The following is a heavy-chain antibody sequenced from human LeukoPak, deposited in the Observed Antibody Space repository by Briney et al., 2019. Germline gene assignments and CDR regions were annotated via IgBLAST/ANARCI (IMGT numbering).Heavy chain of an antibody. J-gene: IGHJ3*02. CDR3: ARDFTTYNWNEGRDAFDI. D-gene: IGHD1-20*01. CDR2: IYHSGST. Sequence: PSETLSLTCTVSGGSISSSSYYWGWIRQPPGKGLEWIGSIYHSGSTYYNPSLKSRVTISVDTSKNQFSLKLSSVTAADTAVYYCARDFTTYNWNEGRDAFDIWGQGTMVTVSS. V-gene: IGHV4-39*07. CDR1: GGSISSSSYY.